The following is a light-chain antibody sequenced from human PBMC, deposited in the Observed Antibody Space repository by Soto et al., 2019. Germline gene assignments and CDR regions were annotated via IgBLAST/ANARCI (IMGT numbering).Light chain of an antibody. CDR2: DAS. V-gene: IGKV3-11*01. CDR3: QQRSKWRT. Sequence: EIVLTQSPATLSLSPGERATLSCRASQSVSGYLAWYQQKPGQAPRLLICDASKRATGIPARFSGSGFGTDYTLTISSLEPEDFAVYYCQQRSKWRTFGQGTKVEIK. J-gene: IGKJ1*01. CDR1: QSVSGY.